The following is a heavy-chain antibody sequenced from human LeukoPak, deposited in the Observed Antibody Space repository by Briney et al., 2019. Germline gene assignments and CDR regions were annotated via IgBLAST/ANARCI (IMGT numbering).Heavy chain of an antibody. D-gene: IGHD3-22*01. Sequence: ASVKVSCKASGYTFTSYYMHWVRQAPGQGLEWMGIINPSGGSTSYAQKFQGRVTMTRDTSTSTVYMELSSLRSEDTAVYYCARGTTYYYDSGGYYLGTPVGYWGQGTLVTVSS. V-gene: IGHV1-46*01. J-gene: IGHJ4*02. CDR2: INPSGGST. CDR3: ARGTTYYYDSGGYYLGTPVGY. CDR1: GYTFTSYY.